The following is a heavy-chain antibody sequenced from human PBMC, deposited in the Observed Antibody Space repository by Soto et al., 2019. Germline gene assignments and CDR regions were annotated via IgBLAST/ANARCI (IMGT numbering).Heavy chain of an antibody. CDR3: ARDGPYSSSWQESYFDY. V-gene: IGHV3-21*01. CDR2: ISSSSSYI. J-gene: IGHJ4*02. CDR1: GFTSSSYS. Sequence: GGSLRLSCAASGFTSSSYSMNWVRQAPGKGLEWVSSISSSSSYIYYADSVKGRFTISRDNAKNSLYLQMNSLRAEDTAVYYCARDGPYSSSWQESYFDYWGQGTLVTVSS. D-gene: IGHD6-13*01.